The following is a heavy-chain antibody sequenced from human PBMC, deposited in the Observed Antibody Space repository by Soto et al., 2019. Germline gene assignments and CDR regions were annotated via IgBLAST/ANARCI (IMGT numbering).Heavy chain of an antibody. J-gene: IGHJ6*02. CDR2: IIPIFGTA. Sequence: SVKVSCKASGGTFSSYAISWVRQAPRQGLEWMGGIIPIFGTANYAQKFQGRVTITADESTSTAYMELSSLRSEDTAVYYCARYCSSTSCYPYYYYGMDVWGQGTTVTVSS. CDR1: GGTFSSYA. V-gene: IGHV1-69*13. CDR3: ARYCSSTSCYPYYYYGMDV. D-gene: IGHD2-2*01.